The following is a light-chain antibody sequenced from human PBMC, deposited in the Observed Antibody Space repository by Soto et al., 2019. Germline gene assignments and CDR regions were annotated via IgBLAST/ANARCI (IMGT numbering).Light chain of an antibody. Sequence: QSVLTQPPSLSGAPGQRVTISCTGSSSNIGADYDVHWYQHLPGIAPKLLIYGNINRPSGFADRFSVSESGTSASLAITVIQAEDEADDECQSHDNNLSGPHVVFGGGTKLTVL. V-gene: IGLV1-40*01. CDR2: GNI. J-gene: IGLJ2*01. CDR1: SSNIGADYD. CDR3: QSHDNNLSGPHVV.